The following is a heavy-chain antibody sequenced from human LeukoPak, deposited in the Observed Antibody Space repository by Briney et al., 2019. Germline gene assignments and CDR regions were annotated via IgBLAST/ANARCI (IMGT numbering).Heavy chain of an antibody. D-gene: IGHD3/OR15-3a*01. CDR2: IIPIFGTA. CDR3: ARVAPIYSADGFLDRFGTFDY. J-gene: IGHJ4*02. CDR1: GGTFSSYA. Sequence: SVKVSCKASGGTFSSYAISWVRRAPGQGLEWMGGIIPIFGTANYAQKFQGRVTITADESTSTAYMELSSLRSEDTAVYYCARVAPIYSADGFLDRFGTFDYWGQGTLVTVSS. V-gene: IGHV1-69*13.